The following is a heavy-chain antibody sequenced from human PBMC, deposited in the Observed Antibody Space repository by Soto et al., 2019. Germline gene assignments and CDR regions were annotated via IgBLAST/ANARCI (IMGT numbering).Heavy chain of an antibody. J-gene: IGHJ5*02. D-gene: IGHD3-10*01. CDR2: INYSGST. CDR1: GGSFSGYY. CDR3: ASSGAVRGVIYWFDP. Sequence: PSETLSLTCAVYGGSFSGYYWSWIRQPPGKGLEWIGEINYSGSTNYNPSLKSRVTISVDTSKNQFSLKLSSVTAADTSVYYCASSGAVRGVIYWFDPWGQGTLVTVSS. V-gene: IGHV4-34*01.